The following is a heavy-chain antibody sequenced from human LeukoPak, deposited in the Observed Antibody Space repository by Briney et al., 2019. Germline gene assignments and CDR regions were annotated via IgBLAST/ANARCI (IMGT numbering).Heavy chain of an antibody. CDR1: GGSFSGYY. J-gene: IGHJ6*03. D-gene: IGHD6-6*01. CDR3: ARDPGRLAARLRAYYMDV. CDR2: INHSGST. V-gene: IGHV4-34*01. Sequence: SETLSLTCAVYGGSFSGYYWSWIRQPPGKGLEWIGEINHSGSTNYNPSLKSRVTISVDTSKNQFSLKLSSVTAADTSVYYCARDPGRLAARLRAYYMDVWGKGTTATVSS.